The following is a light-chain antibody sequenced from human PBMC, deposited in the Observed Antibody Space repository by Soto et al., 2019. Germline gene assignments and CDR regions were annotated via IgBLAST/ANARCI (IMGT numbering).Light chain of an antibody. CDR3: AAWEDSLNGYVV. CDR2: SNN. Sequence: QSVLTQPPSASGTPGQRVTISCSGNSSNIGSNTVNWYQQLPGTAPKLLIYSNNQRPSGVPDRFSGSKSGISASLAISGLQSEYEADYYCAAWEDSLNGYVVFGGGTKLTVL. CDR1: SSNIGSNT. V-gene: IGLV1-44*01. J-gene: IGLJ2*01.